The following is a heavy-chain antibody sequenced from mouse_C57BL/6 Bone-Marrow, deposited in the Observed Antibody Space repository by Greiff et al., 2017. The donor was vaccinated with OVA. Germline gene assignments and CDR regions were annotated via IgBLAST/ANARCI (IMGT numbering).Heavy chain of an antibody. CDR3: TCITTVVAVDY. Sequence: EVKLVESGGGLVPPGGSMPLSCAASGFTFSDAWLDWVRQSPEQGLEWVAEIRNKANNHASYYAESVKGRFTISRDDSKSSVYLQMNSLRAEDTGIDYCTCITTVVAVDYWGQGTTLTVSS. CDR2: IRNKANNHAS. D-gene: IGHD1-1*01. J-gene: IGHJ2*01. CDR1: GFTFSDAW. V-gene: IGHV6-6*01.